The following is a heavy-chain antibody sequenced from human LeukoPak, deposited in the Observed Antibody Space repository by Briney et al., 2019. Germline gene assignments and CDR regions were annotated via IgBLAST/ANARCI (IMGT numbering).Heavy chain of an antibody. CDR1: GFTVSSNY. V-gene: IGHV3-7*01. Sequence: GGSLRLSCAASGFTVSSNYMSWVRQAPGKGLEWVANIKQDGSEKYYVDSEKGRFTISRDNAKNSLYLQMNSLRAEDTAVYYCARVKAYYYDSSGYYGYWGQGTLVTVSS. CDR2: IKQDGSEK. CDR3: ARVKAYYYDSSGYYGY. D-gene: IGHD3-22*01. J-gene: IGHJ4*02.